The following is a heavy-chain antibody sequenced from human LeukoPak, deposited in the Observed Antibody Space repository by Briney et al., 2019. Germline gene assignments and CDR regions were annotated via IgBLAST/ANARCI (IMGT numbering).Heavy chain of an antibody. CDR2: ISSSSVYI. V-gene: IGHV3-21*04. Sequence: PGGSLRLSCAASGFTFSGYSMNWVRQAPGKGLEWVSSISSSSVYIYYADSVKGRFTISRDNAKNSLYLQMNSLRAEDTAVYYCARDLLDSSGWYYFDYWGQGTLVTVSS. CDR1: GFTFSGYS. CDR3: ARDLLDSSGWYYFDY. D-gene: IGHD6-19*01. J-gene: IGHJ4*02.